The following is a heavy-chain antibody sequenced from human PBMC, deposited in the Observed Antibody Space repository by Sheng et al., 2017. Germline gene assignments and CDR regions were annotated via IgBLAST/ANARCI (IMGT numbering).Heavy chain of an antibody. CDR1: GGSFSGYY. CDR2: INHSGST. V-gene: IGHV4-34*01. Sequence: QVQLQQWGAGLLKPSETLSLTCAVYGGSFSGYYWSWIRQPPGKGLEWIGEINHSGSTNYNPSLKSRVTISVDTSKNQFSLKLSSVTAADTAVYYCARAGDSYYGSGSYYVDYWGQGNAGHRLL. CDR3: ARAGDSYYGSGSYYVDY. D-gene: IGHD3-10*01. J-gene: IGHJ4*02.